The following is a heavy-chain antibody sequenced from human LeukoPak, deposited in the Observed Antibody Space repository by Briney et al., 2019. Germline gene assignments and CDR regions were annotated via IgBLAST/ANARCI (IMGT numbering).Heavy chain of an antibody. CDR2: ISWNSDRI. J-gene: IGHJ4*02. D-gene: IGHD6-19*01. Sequence: PGGSLRLSCAASGFTFNDYAMHWVRRAPGKGLEWVSGISWNSDRIDYVDSVKGRFTISRDNAKASLYLQMNSLRAEDTAVYYCAKGNGYSSGWTTFDYWGQGTLVTVSS. CDR3: AKGNGYSSGWTTFDY. CDR1: GFTFNDYA. V-gene: IGHV3-9*01.